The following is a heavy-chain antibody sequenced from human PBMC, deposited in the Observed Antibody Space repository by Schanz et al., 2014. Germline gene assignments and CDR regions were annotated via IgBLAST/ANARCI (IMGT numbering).Heavy chain of an antibody. J-gene: IGHJ6*02. D-gene: IGHD4-17*01. CDR2: INPSGGST. Sequence: QVQLVQSGADVKKPGASVKVSCKASGYRFIGYYVHWVRQAPGQGLEWMGIINPSGGSTTYAQKFQGRVTMTSDTSTSTVYMELSSLRSEDTAVYYCARNYGGHSEESDRYGMDVWGQGTTVTVSS. CDR1: GYRFIGYY. V-gene: IGHV1-46*01. CDR3: ARNYGGHSEESDRYGMDV.